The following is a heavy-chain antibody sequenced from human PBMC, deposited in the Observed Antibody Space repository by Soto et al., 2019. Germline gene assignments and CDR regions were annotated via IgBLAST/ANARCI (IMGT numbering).Heavy chain of an antibody. CDR3: AREGGSGGYSYYYGMDV. CDR1: GFTFSSYA. CDR2: ISYDGSNK. Sequence: QVQLVESGGGVVQPGRSLRLSCAASGFTFSSYAMHWVRQAPGKGLEWVAVISYDGSNKYYADSVKGRFTISRDKSKKTLYLQMNSLGAEDTAVYYCAREGGSGGYSYYYGMDVWGQGTTVTVSS. J-gene: IGHJ6*02. D-gene: IGHD6-19*01. V-gene: IGHV3-30-3*01.